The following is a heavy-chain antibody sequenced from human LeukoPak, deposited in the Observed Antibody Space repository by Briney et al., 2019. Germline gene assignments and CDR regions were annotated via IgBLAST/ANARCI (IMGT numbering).Heavy chain of an antibody. V-gene: IGHV1-18*01. J-gene: IGHJ5*02. D-gene: IGHD3-22*01. Sequence: ASVKVSCKASGYTFTNYGISWVRQAPGQGLEWMGWISAYNGNTKYAQKLQGRVTMTTDTATSTAYMELRSLRSDDTAVYYCARVPLGDSSTYYYPKPDWFDPWGQGTLVIVSS. CDR2: ISAYNGNT. CDR1: GYTFTNYG. CDR3: ARVPLGDSSTYYYPKPDWFDP.